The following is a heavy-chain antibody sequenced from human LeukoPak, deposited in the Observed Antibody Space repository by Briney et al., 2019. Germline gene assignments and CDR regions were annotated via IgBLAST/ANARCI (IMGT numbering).Heavy chain of an antibody. CDR3: ARDLKDLYYFDY. J-gene: IGHJ4*02. CDR2: IWYDGSNK. Sequence: PGGSLRLSCAASGFTFSSYGMHWVRQAPGKGLGWVAVIWYDGSNKYYADSVKGRFTISRDNSKNTLYLQMNSLRAEDTAVYYCARDLKDLYYFDYWGRGTLVTVSS. CDR1: GFTFSSYG. V-gene: IGHV3-33*01. D-gene: IGHD2-15*01.